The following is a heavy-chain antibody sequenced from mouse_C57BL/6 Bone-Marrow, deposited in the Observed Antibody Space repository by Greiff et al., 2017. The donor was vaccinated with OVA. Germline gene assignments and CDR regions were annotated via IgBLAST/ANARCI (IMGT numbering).Heavy chain of an antibody. CDR1: GYSITSGYY. CDR2: ISYDGSN. CDR3: ARGEITTVVPY. V-gene: IGHV3-6*01. D-gene: IGHD1-1*01. J-gene: IGHJ3*01. Sequence: EVKLVESGPGLVKPSQSLSLTCSVTGYSITSGYYWNWIRQFPGNKLEWMGYISYDGSNNYNPSLKNRISITRDTSKNQFFLKLNSVTTEDTATYYCARGEITTVVPYWGQGTLVTVSA.